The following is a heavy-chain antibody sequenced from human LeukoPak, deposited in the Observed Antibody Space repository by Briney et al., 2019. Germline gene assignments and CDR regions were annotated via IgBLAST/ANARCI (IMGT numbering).Heavy chain of an antibody. CDR3: ARSIVVVTAIHDAFDI. V-gene: IGHV3-53*01. D-gene: IGHD2-21*02. CDR1: GFTVSSNY. CDR2: IYSGGST. J-gene: IGHJ3*02. Sequence: PGGSLRLSCAASGFTVSSNYMSWVRRAPGKGLEWVSVIYSGGSTYYADSVKGRFTISRDNSKNTLYLQMNSLRAEDTAVYYCARSIVVVTAIHDAFDIWGQGTMVTVSS.